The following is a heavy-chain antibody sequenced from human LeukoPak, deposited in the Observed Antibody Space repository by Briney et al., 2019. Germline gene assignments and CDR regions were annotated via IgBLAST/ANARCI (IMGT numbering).Heavy chain of an antibody. CDR2: ISAYNGNT. CDR3: ARVPDFWSGSDDP. Sequence: ASVKVSCKASVYTFTSYGISWVRQAPGQGLEWVGWISAYNGNTNYAQKLQGRVIITTDTSASTAYMELRSRRSDDTAVYYCARVPDFWSGSDDPWGQGTLVTVSS. V-gene: IGHV1-18*01. J-gene: IGHJ5*02. CDR1: VYTFTSYG. D-gene: IGHD3-3*01.